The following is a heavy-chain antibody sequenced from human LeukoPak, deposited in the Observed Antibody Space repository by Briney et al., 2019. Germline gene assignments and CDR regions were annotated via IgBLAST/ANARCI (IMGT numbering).Heavy chain of an antibody. CDR1: GFTLSSYW. D-gene: IGHD1-14*01. CDR2: INLGGSSI. J-gene: IGHJ4*02. Sequence: GGSLRLSCAASGFTLSSYWMHWVRQVPGKGLVWVARINLGGSSITYADSVKGRFTISRDNAKNTLYLQMDSLRAEDTGVDYCARSNQADDYWGQGTLVTVSS. V-gene: IGHV3-74*01. CDR3: ARSNQADDY.